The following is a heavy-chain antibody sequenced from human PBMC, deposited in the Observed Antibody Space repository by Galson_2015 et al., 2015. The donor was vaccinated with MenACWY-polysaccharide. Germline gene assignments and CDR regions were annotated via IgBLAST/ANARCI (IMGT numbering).Heavy chain of an antibody. D-gene: IGHD3-3*01. CDR1: GFSFSNYW. V-gene: IGHV3-7*01. J-gene: IGHJ4*02. CDR2: IKEDGSEQ. CDR3: VRDRDRGFLPGCEY. Sequence: SLRLSCAGSGFSFSNYWLIWVRQAPGKGLEWVANIKEDGSEQYYVDSVKGRFIISRDNAKHSLYLQMNSLRDEETAVYFCVRDRDRGFLPGCEYWGQGTLVTVSS.